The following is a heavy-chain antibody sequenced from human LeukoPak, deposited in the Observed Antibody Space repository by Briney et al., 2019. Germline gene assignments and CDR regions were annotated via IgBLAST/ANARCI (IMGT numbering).Heavy chain of an antibody. CDR2: INHSGST. CDR3: ARRYYDSSGYYYPDY. CDR1: GGSFSGYY. D-gene: IGHD3-22*01. V-gene: IGHV4-34*01. Sequence: PSETLSLTCAVYGGSFSGYYWSWIRQPPGKGLEWIGEINHSGSTNYNPSLKSRVTISVDTSKNQFSLKLSSVTAADPAVYYCARRYYDSSGYYYPDYWGQGTLVTVSS. J-gene: IGHJ4*02.